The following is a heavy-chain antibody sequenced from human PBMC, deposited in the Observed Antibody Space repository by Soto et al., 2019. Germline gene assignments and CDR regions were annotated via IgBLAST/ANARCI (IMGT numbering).Heavy chain of an antibody. D-gene: IGHD3-3*02. CDR2: ISYDGTEE. CDR1: GFTFSSFG. Sequence: GXLRLSCSASGFTFSSFGMHWVRQAPGKGLEWVAVISYDGTEEKYADSVKGRATVSRDNSKNTVYLQMNRLRGDDSAIYYCAKGRFDVVTISPFDHWGQGTLVTVSS. J-gene: IGHJ4*01. V-gene: IGHV3-30*18. CDR3: AKGRFDVVTISPFDH.